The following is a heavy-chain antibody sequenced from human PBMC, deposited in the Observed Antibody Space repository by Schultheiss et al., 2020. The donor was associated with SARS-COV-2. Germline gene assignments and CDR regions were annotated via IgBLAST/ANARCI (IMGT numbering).Heavy chain of an antibody. Sequence: GGSLRLSCAASGFTFSSYGMHWVRQAPGKGLEWVAVISYDGSNKYYADSVKGRFTISRDNSKNTLYLQMNSLRAEDTAVYYCARDGLEYCGGDCFIYYYYGMDVWGQGTTVTVSS. D-gene: IGHD2-21*01. J-gene: IGHJ6*02. CDR3: ARDGLEYCGGDCFIYYYYGMDV. CDR2: ISYDGSNK. V-gene: IGHV3-30*03. CDR1: GFTFSSYG.